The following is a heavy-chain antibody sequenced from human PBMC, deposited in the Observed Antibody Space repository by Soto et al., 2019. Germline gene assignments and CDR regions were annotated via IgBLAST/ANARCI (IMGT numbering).Heavy chain of an antibody. Sequence: PGESLKISGKGSGYSFTSYWIGWVRQMRGKGLEWMGIIYPGDSDTRYSPSFQGEVTISADKSISTAYLQWSSLKASDTAMSYCARGRIDPYYYGAGSSMFGMDVWGGRTRVTVSS. V-gene: IGHV5-51*01. D-gene: IGHD3-10*01. CDR2: IYPGDSDT. CDR3: ARGRIDPYYYGAGSSMFGMDV. CDR1: GYSFTSYW. J-gene: IGHJ6*04.